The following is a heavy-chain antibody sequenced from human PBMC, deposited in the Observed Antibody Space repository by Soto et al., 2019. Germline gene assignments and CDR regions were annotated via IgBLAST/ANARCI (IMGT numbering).Heavy chain of an antibody. V-gene: IGHV4-59*01. CDR2: IYYSGST. Sequence: SETLSLTCTVSGGSISGYYWSWVRQPPGKGLEWIGYIYYSGSTNYNPPLRSRVTMSLDTSENRFSLKLSSVTAADTAVYYCARDSLTGRYGMDVWGQGTTVTVSS. CDR3: ARDSLTGRYGMDV. J-gene: IGHJ6*02. CDR1: GGSISGYY. D-gene: IGHD3-9*01.